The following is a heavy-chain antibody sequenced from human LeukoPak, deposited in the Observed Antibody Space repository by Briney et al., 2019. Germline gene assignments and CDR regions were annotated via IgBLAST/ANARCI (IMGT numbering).Heavy chain of an antibody. Sequence: ASVKVSCKASGYTFTSYAMHWVRQAPGQRLEWMGWINAGNGNTKYSQKFQGRVTITRDTSASTAYMELSSLRSDDTAVYYCARVITMVRGGLGYWGQGTLVTVSS. J-gene: IGHJ4*02. CDR3: ARVITMVRGGLGY. CDR2: INAGNGNT. V-gene: IGHV1-3*01. CDR1: GYTFTSYA. D-gene: IGHD3-10*01.